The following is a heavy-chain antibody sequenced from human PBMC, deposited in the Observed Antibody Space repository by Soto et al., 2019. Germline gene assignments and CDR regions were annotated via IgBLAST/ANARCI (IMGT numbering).Heavy chain of an antibody. CDR3: ARREYYEGAFDI. CDR2: IYPGDSDT. D-gene: IGHD3-22*01. Sequence: GESLKISCKGSGYSFTTYWIGWVRLIPGKGLEWMGIIYPGDSDTRYSPSLQGQVTISADKSISTASLQWSSLKASDTAMYYCARREYYEGAFDIWGQGTMVTVSS. V-gene: IGHV5-51*01. J-gene: IGHJ3*02. CDR1: GYSFTTYW.